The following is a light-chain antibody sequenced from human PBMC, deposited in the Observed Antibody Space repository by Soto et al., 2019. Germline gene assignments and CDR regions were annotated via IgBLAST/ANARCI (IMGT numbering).Light chain of an antibody. CDR2: KAS. CDR1: QTISSW. Sequence: DIQMTHSPSTRSVSVGDRVTITCRASQTISSWLAWYQQKPGKAPKLLIYKASTLKSGVPSRFSGSGSGTEFTLTISSLQPDDFATYYCQHYNSYSEAFGQGTKVDIK. V-gene: IGKV1-5*03. CDR3: QHYNSYSEA. J-gene: IGKJ1*01.